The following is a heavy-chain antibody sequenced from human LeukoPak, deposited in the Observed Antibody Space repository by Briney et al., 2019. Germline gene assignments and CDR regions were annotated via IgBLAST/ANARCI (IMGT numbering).Heavy chain of an antibody. Sequence: PGGSLRLSCAASGFTFSSYSMNWVRQAPGEGLEWVSYISSSSSTIYYADSVKGRFTISRDNAKNSLYLQMNSLRAEDTAVYYCAREGQPVRYYYYYMDVWGKGTTVTVSS. CDR1: GFTFSSYS. CDR2: ISSSSSTI. D-gene: IGHD6-6*01. CDR3: AREGQPVRYYYYYMDV. J-gene: IGHJ6*03. V-gene: IGHV3-48*01.